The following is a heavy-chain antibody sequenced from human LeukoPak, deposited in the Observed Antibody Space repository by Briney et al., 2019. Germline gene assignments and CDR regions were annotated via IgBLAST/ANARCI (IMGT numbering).Heavy chain of an antibody. CDR2: ISYDGGNK. D-gene: IGHD4-23*01. Sequence: AGGSLRLSCAASGFTFSSYGMHWVRQAPGKGLEWVAVISYDGGNKYYADSVKGRFTISRDNSKNTLYLQMNSLRAEDTAVYYCTTPDYGGPYGMDVWGQGTTVTVSS. CDR3: TTPDYGGPYGMDV. V-gene: IGHV3-30*03. J-gene: IGHJ6*02. CDR1: GFTFSSYG.